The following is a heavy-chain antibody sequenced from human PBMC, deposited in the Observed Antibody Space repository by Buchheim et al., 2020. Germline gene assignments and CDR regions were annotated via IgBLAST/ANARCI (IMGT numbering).Heavy chain of an antibody. CDR3: ASPVGQYYFDY. CDR2: IHYSGNT. V-gene: IGHV4-39*07. J-gene: IGHJ4*02. D-gene: IGHD4-23*01. Sequence: QLQLQESGPGLVKPSETLSLTCTVSGGSISSSSYYWGWIRQPPGKGLEWIGTIHYSGNTYHHPSLKSRVTISVDTSKNQFFLRLSSVTAADTAVYYCASPVGQYYFDYWGQGTL. CDR1: GGSISSSSYY.